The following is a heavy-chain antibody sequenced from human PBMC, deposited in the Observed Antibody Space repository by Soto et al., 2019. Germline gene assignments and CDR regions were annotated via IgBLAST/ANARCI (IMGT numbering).Heavy chain of an antibody. CDR2: IIPIFGTA. J-gene: IGHJ6*02. Sequence: ASVKVSCKTSGGTCSSYGISWVRQAPGQGLEWMGGIIPIFGTANYAQKFQGRVTITADESTSTAYMELSSLRSEDTAVYYCARASGDDLYHGMDVWGQGTTVTVSS. CDR1: GGTCSSYG. V-gene: IGHV1-69*13. CDR3: ARASGDDLYHGMDV. D-gene: IGHD2-21*02.